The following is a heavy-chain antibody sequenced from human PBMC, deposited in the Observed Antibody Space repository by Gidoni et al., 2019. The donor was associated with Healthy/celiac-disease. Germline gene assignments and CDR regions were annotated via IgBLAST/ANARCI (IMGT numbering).Heavy chain of an antibody. V-gene: IGHV4-39*01. Sequence: QLQLQESGPGLVTPSETLSLTCTVSGGPISSSSDYWGWIRQPPGKGLEWIGSIYYRGSTYYNPSLKSRVTISVDTSKNQFSLKLSSVTAADTAVYYCARHGRIAAAGFTDYWGQGTLVTVSS. CDR3: ARHGRIAAAGFTDY. D-gene: IGHD6-13*01. CDR1: GGPISSSSDY. J-gene: IGHJ4*02. CDR2: IYYRGST.